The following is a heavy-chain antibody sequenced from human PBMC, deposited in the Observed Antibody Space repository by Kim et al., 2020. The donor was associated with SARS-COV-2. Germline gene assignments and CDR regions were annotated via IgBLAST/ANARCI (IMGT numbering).Heavy chain of an antibody. V-gene: IGHV2-70*01. D-gene: IGHD6-13*01. Sequence: TSLKTRLTISKDTSKNQVVLTMTNMDPVDTATYYCARILVPAAGIPIDYWGQGTLVTVSS. CDR3: ARILVPAAGIPIDY. J-gene: IGHJ4*02.